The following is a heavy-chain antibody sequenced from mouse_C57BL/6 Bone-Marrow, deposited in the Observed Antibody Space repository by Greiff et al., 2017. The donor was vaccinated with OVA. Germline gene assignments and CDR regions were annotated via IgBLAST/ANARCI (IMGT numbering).Heavy chain of an antibody. CDR3: ARYMDY. CDR2: IYPRSGNT. J-gene: IGHJ4*01. CDR1: GYTFTSYG. Sequence: VKLMESGAELARPGASVKLSCKASGYTFTSYGLSWVKQRPGQGLEWIGEIYPRSGNTYYNEKFKGKATLTADKSSSTAYMELRSLTAEDSAVYFCARYMDYWGQGTSVTVSS. V-gene: IGHV1-81*01.